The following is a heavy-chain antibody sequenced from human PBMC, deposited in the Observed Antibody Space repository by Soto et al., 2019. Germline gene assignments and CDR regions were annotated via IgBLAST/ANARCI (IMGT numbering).Heavy chain of an antibody. CDR1: GGTFSSYT. V-gene: IGHV1-69*01. CDR3: ARAHGYNFEMFFDY. Sequence: VFCEASGGTFSSYTLSWVRQAPGQGLEWMGGIIPIFGTANYAQKFQGRVTITADESTSTAYMELSSLRSEDTAVYYCARAHGYNFEMFFDYWGQGTLVTVSS. CDR2: IIPIFGTA. J-gene: IGHJ4*02. D-gene: IGHD5-12*01.